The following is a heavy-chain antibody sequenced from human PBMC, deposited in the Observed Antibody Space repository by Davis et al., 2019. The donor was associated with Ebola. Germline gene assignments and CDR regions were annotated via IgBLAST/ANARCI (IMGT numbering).Heavy chain of an antibody. CDR3: AGREYSSSSPFDY. CDR1: GGSISSSSYY. V-gene: IGHV4-39*01. D-gene: IGHD6-6*01. CDR2: IYYSGST. Sequence: PSETLSLTCTVSGGSISSSSYYWGWIRQPPGKGLEWIGSIYYSGSTYYNPSLKSRVTISVDTSKNQFSLKLSSVTAADTAVYYCAGREYSSSSPFDYWGQGTLVTVSS. J-gene: IGHJ4*02.